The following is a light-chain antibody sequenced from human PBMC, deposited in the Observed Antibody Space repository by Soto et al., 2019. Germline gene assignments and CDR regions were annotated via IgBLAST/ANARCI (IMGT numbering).Light chain of an antibody. CDR1: QSVSSY. J-gene: IGKJ4*01. V-gene: IGKV3-11*01. CDR2: DAS. CDR3: QQRSNWPLT. Sequence: VMTQSPATLSVSPGERATLSCRASQSVSSYLAWYQQKPGQAPRLLIYDASNRATGIPARFSGSGSGTDFTLTISSLEPEDFAVYYCQQRSNWPLTFGGGTKV.